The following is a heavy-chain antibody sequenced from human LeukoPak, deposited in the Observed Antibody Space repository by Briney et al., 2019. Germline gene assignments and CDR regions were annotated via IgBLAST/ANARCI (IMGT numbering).Heavy chain of an antibody. CDR1: GFTFSNAW. D-gene: IGHD2-2*01. CDR3: ATVSVVVPAAMDY. J-gene: IGHJ4*02. V-gene: IGHV3-15*01. Sequence: GGSLRLSCAASGFTFSNAWMSWVRQAPGKGLEWVGRIKSKTDGGTTDYAAPVKGRFTISRDDSKNTLYLQMNSLKTEDTAVYYCATVSVVVPAAMDYWGQGTLVTVSS. CDR2: IKSKTDGGTT.